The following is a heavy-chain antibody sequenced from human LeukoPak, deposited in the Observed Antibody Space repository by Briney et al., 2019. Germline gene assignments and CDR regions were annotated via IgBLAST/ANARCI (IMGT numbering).Heavy chain of an antibody. CDR1: GFTFSSYG. V-gene: IGHV3-33*01. D-gene: IGHD4-11*01. J-gene: IGHJ4*02. CDR3: AREPTVTTPYYFDY. CDR2: IWYDGSNK. Sequence: PGGSLRLSCAASGFTFSSYGMHWVRQAPGKGLEWVAVIWYDGSNKYYADSVKGRFTISRDNSKNTLYLQMNSLRAEDTAVYYCAREPTVTTPYYFDYWGQGTLVTVSS.